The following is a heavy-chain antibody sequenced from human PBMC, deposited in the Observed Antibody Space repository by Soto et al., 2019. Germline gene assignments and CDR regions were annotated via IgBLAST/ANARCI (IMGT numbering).Heavy chain of an antibody. CDR3: ARDLGSGYDPGDY. V-gene: IGHV1-69*06. Sequence: SVKVSCKASGDTFSGYSISWVRQAPGQGLEWMGGIIPLFGTTNYAQRFQGRVTITADKSTSTAYMELSSLKSEDFAIYYCARDLGSGYDPGDYWGQGTLVTVSS. CDR1: GDTFSGYS. J-gene: IGHJ4*02. D-gene: IGHD5-12*01. CDR2: IIPLFGTT.